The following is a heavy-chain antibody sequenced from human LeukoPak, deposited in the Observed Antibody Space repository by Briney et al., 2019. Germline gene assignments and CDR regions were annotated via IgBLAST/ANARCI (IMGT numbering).Heavy chain of an antibody. Sequence: SGPTLVNPTQTLTLTCTFSGFSLRTSGMRVSWIRQPPGKALEWLARIDWDDDKYCSTSLKTRLTISKATSKNQVVLTMTNMDPVDTATYYCARTKFPPAYGDRFDYWGQETLVTVSS. J-gene: IGHJ4*02. V-gene: IGHV2-70*04. CDR1: GFSLRTSGMR. CDR3: ARTKFPPAYGDRFDY. CDR2: IDWDDDK. D-gene: IGHD4-17*01.